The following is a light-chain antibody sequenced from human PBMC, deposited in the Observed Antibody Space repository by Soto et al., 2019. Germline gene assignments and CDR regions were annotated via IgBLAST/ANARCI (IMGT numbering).Light chain of an antibody. CDR3: QQRSNWPT. CDR1: QSVSSY. J-gene: IGKJ1*01. Sequence: EIVLTQSPATLSLSPGERATLSCSASQSVSSYLAWYQQKPGQAPRLLIYDASNRATGIPARFSGSGSGTDFTLTISSLEPEDFAVYYCQQRSNWPTFGQGTKVEI. CDR2: DAS. V-gene: IGKV3-11*01.